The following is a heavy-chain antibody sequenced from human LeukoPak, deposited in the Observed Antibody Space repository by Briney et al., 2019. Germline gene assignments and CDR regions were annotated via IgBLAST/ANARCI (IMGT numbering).Heavy chain of an antibody. CDR1: GVSISSSNSY. D-gene: IGHD3-22*01. J-gene: IGHJ3*02. Sequence: SETLSLTCTVSGVSISSSNSYWGWIRQPPGKGLEWIGSIYYSGNTYYNASLKSQVSISIDTSENQFSLRLTSVIAADTAVYYCARMIVVQRAFDIWGQGTMVTVSS. CDR3: ARMIVVQRAFDI. CDR2: IYYSGNT. V-gene: IGHV4-39*01.